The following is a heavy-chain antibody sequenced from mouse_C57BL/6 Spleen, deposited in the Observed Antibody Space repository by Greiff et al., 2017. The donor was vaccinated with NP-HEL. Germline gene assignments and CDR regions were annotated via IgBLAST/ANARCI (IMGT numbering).Heavy chain of an antibody. Sequence: QVQLQQSGAELVRPGTSVKVSCKASGYAFTNYLIEWVKQRPGQGLEWIGVINPGSGGTNYNEKFKGKATLTADKSSSTAYMQLSSLTSEDSAVYFCARGSSGYDFDYWGQGTTLTVSS. CDR3: ARGSSGYDFDY. J-gene: IGHJ2*01. CDR2: INPGSGGT. D-gene: IGHD3-2*02. V-gene: IGHV1-54*01. CDR1: GYAFTNYL.